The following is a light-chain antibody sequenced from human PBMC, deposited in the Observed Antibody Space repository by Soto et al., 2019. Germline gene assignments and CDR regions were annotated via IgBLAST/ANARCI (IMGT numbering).Light chain of an antibody. V-gene: IGKV3-20*01. Sequence: EIVLTQSPGTLSLSPGERATLSCRASQSVSSSYLAWYQQKPGQAPRLLIYGASSRATGIPDRFSGSGSGTHFTLTISRLEPQDFAVYYFQQYGSPLWTCGQGTKVEIK. CDR2: GAS. J-gene: IGKJ1*01. CDR1: QSVSSSY. CDR3: QQYGSPLWT.